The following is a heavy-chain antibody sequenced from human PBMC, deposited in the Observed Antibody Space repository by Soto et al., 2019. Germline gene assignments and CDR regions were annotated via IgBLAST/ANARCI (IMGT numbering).Heavy chain of an antibody. J-gene: IGHJ4*02. CDR2: IIPIFGTA. V-gene: IGHV1-69*01. Sequence: QVQLVQSGAEVKKPGSSVKVSCKASGGTFSSYAISWVRQAPGQGLEWMGGIIPIFGTANYAQKFQGRVTITEDESTSTAYMVLGSVRSEDTAVYYCAREAGGISQQLVLNCWGQGTLVTVSS. D-gene: IGHD6-13*01. CDR1: GGTFSSYA. CDR3: AREAGGISQQLVLNC.